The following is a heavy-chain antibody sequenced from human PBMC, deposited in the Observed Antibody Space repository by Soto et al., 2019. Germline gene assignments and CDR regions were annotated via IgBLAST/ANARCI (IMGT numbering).Heavy chain of an antibody. D-gene: IGHD2-21*02. V-gene: IGHV4-31*03. J-gene: IGHJ4*02. CDR3: ARVFCGGNCYPNY. CDR2: IYYSGST. CDR1: GGSISSGGYY. Sequence: SETLSLTCTVSGGSISSGGYYWSWIRQHPGKGLEWIGYIYYSGSTYYNPSLKSRVTISLDTSKNQFSLKLSSVTAADTAVYYFARVFCGGNCYPNYWGQGTLVTVSS.